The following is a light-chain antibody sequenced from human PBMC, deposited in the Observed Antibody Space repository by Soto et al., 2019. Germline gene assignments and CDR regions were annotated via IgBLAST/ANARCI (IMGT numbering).Light chain of an antibody. CDR3: QQLSRYPLT. Sequence: DIQLTQSPSTQSASVGDRVTITCRASQTIDKKLAWYQQKPGKAPKLLIFDASTLETGVPLRFSGSGSGTEFSLSINSLQPEDFGTYYCQQLSRYPLTFGGGTKVDIK. J-gene: IGKJ4*01. CDR1: QTIDKK. CDR2: DAS. V-gene: IGKV1-5*01.